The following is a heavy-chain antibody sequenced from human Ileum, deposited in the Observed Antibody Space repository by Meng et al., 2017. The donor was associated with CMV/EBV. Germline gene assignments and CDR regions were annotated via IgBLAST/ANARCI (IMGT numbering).Heavy chain of an antibody. J-gene: IGHJ4*02. Sequence: GAGLLKPSDTLSLTCDVYDASFSDFYWSWTRHLPGKGLEWIGEIHPSGSTHYNPSLESRVSISVHMSNNQFSLKVSSVTAADTAVYYCARGQDNHKGGVHWGQGTLVTVSS. D-gene: IGHD1-14*01. CDR3: ARGQDNHKGGVH. V-gene: IGHV4-34*01. CDR1: DASFSDFY. CDR2: IHPSGST.